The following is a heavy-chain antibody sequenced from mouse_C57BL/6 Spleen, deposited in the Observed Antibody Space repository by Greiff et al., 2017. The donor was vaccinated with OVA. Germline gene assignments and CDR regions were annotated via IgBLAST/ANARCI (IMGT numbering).Heavy chain of an antibody. J-gene: IGHJ4*01. D-gene: IGHD1-2*01. Sequence: QVQLQQPGAELVMPGASVKLSCKASGYTFTSYWMHWVKQRPGQGLEWIGEIDPSDSYTNYNQKFKGKSTLTVDKSSSTAYMQLSSLTSEDSAVYYCARSHYGSYAMDYWGQGTSVTVSS. CDR1: GYTFTSYW. CDR3: ARSHYGSYAMDY. V-gene: IGHV1-69*01. CDR2: IDPSDSYT.